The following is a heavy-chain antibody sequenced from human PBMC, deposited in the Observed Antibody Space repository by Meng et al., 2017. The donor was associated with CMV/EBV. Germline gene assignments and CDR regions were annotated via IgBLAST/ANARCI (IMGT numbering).Heavy chain of an antibody. J-gene: IGHJ6*02. CDR1: GGSVSSGSYY. CDR2: IYYSGST. D-gene: IGHD3-3*01. V-gene: IGHV4-61*01. Sequence: GSLRLSCTVSGGSVSSGSYYWSWIRQPPGKGLEWIGYIYYSGSTNYNPSLKSRVTISVDTSKNQFSLKLSSVTAADTAVYYCASSGGYDFWSDYSYGMDVWGQGTTVTVSS. CDR3: ASSGGYDFWSDYSYGMDV.